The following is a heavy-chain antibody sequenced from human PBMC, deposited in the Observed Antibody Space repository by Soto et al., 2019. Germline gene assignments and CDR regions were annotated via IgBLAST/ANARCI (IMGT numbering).Heavy chain of an antibody. V-gene: IGHV4-34*01. CDR3: ARGWGRIFDD. CDR2: INHSGST. J-gene: IGHJ4*02. D-gene: IGHD7-27*01. CDR1: GGSFSGYY. Sequence: QVQLQQWGAGLLKPSETLSLTCAVYGGSFSGYYWNWIRQPPGKGLEWIGEINHSGSTNYNPSLKSRVTISVDTSKNQFSLKLSSVTAADTAVYYCARGWGRIFDDWGQGTLVTVSS.